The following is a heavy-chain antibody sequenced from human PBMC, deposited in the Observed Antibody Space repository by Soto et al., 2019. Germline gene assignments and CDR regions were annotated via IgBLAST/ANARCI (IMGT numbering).Heavy chain of an antibody. J-gene: IGHJ5*02. V-gene: IGHV3-23*01. CDR1: GFTFSSYA. Sequence: GGSLRLSCAASGFTFSSYAMSWVRQAPGKGLEWVSAISGSGGSTYYADSVKGRFTISRENAKNSLYLQMNSLRAGDTAVYYCARGRDRLGGFFERSDDHRMELWCQASRSTDP. D-gene: IGHD3-9*01. CDR3: ARGRDRLGGFFERSDDHRMELWCQASRSTDP. CDR2: ISGSGGST.